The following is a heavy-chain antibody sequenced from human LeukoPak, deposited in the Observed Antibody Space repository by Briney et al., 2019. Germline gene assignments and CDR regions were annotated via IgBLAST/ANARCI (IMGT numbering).Heavy chain of an antibody. V-gene: IGHV4-34*01. CDR2: INHSGST. Sequence: GALRLSCAVYGGSFSGHYWSWIRQPPGKGLEWIGEINHSGSTNYNPSLKSRVTISVDTSKNQFSLKLSSVTAADTAVYYCARGRGYGSGSYCYWGQGTLVTVSS. CDR1: GGSFSGHY. D-gene: IGHD3-10*01. CDR3: ARGRGYGSGSYCY. J-gene: IGHJ4*02.